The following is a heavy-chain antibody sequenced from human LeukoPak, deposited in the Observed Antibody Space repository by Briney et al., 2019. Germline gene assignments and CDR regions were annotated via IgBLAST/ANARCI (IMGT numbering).Heavy chain of an antibody. V-gene: IGHV1-2*02. CDR1: GYTFTGYY. CDR2: INPNSGGT. J-gene: IGHJ4*02. Sequence: ASVKVSCKASGYTFTGYYMHWVRQAPGQGLEWMGWINPNSGGTNYAQKFQVRGTMTRDTSISTAYMELSRLRSDDTAVYYCARSAESSSWVEFGYWGQGTLVTVSS. D-gene: IGHD6-13*01. CDR3: ARSAESSSWVEFGY.